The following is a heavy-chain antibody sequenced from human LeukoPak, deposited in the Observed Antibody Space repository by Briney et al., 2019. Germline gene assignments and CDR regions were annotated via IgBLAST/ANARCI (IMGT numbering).Heavy chain of an antibody. D-gene: IGHD3-10*01. CDR1: GFTFSSYA. V-gene: IGHV3-30*04. CDR2: ISYDGSNK. CDR3: ARDQDHYYGSGSYYSRDYYYYYGMDV. Sequence: GRSLRLSCAASGFTFSSYAMHWVRQAPGKGLEWVAVISYDGSNKYYADSVKGRFTISRDNSKNTLYLQMNSLRAEDTAVYYCARDQDHYYGSGSYYSRDYYYYYGMDVWGQGTTVTVSS. J-gene: IGHJ6*02.